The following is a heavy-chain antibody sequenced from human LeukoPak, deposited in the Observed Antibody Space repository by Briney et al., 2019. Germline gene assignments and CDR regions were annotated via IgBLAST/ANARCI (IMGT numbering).Heavy chain of an antibody. D-gene: IGHD2-2*01. CDR1: GFTFSSYW. CDR2: IKHDGSEK. Sequence: PGGSLRLSCAASGFTFSSYWMSWVRQAPGKGLEWVANIKHDGSEKYYVDSVKGRFTISRDNAKNSLYLQMNSLRAGDTAVYYCARDDCSSISCYHNWFDPWGQGTLVTVSS. J-gene: IGHJ5*02. CDR3: ARDDCSSISCYHNWFDP. V-gene: IGHV3-7*01.